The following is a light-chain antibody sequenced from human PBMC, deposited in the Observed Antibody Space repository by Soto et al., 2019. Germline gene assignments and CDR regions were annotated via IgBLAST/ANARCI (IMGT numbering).Light chain of an antibody. CDR3: QQYNNWPPIT. J-gene: IGKJ5*01. V-gene: IGKV3-15*01. Sequence: IASRQSPGTLYLSPGQRATLYCSAIQSVSSIYLGWYQQKPGQAPRLLIYGASTRATGIPARFSGSGSGTEFTLTISSLQSEDFAVYYCQQYNNWPPITFGQGTRLEIK. CDR2: GAS. CDR1: QSVSSIY.